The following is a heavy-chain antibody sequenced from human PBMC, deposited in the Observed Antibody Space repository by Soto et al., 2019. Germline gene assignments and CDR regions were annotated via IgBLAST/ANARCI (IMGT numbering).Heavy chain of an antibody. D-gene: IGHD3-3*01. CDR3: TTYPSSTYYDFWSGYPLDY. V-gene: IGHV3-15*01. Sequence: EVQLVESGGGLVKPGGSLRLSCAASGFTFSNAWMSWVRQAPGKGLEWVGRIKSKTDGGTTDYAAPVKGRFTISRDDSKNTLYLQMNSLKTEYTAVYYCTTYPSSTYYDFWSGYPLDYWGQGTLVTVSS. CDR1: GFTFSNAW. CDR2: IKSKTDGGTT. J-gene: IGHJ4*02.